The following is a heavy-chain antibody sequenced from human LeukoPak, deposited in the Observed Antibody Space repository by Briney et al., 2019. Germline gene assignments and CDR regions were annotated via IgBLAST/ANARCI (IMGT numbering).Heavy chain of an antibody. CDR2: ISAYNGNT. Sequence: GASVKFSCKASGYTLTSYSMHWVRQAPGQGLEWMGWISAYNGNTNYAQKLQGRVTMTTDTSTSTAYMELRSLRSDDTAVYYCARDRDDSSGYGDFDYWGQGTLVTVSS. CDR3: ARDRDDSSGYGDFDY. CDR1: GYTLTSYS. V-gene: IGHV1-18*04. J-gene: IGHJ4*02. D-gene: IGHD3-22*01.